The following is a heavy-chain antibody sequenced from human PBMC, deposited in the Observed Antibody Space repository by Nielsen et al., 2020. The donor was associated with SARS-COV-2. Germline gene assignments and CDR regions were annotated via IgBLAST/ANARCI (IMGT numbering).Heavy chain of an antibody. CDR3: SRQGQLEPADY. CDR1: GYSFTSYW. V-gene: IGHV5-51*01. CDR2: IYPGDSDT. Sequence: KVSCKGSGYSFTSYWIGWVRQMPGKGLEWMGIIYPGDSDTRYSPSFQGQVTISADKSINTAYLQWSSLKASDTAIYYCSRQGQLEPADYWGQGTLVTVSS. D-gene: IGHD1-1*01. J-gene: IGHJ4*02.